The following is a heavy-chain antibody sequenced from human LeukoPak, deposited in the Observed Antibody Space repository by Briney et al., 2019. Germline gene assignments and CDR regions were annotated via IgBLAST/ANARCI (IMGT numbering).Heavy chain of an antibody. CDR1: GGTFSSYA. Sequence: ASVKVSCKASGGTFSSYAISWVRQAPGQGLEWMGGIIPIFGTANYAQKFQGRVTITADESTSTAYMELSSLRSEDTAVYYCAREKGYSGLNWFDPWGQGTLVTVSS. CDR2: IIPIFGTA. CDR3: AREKGYSGLNWFDP. D-gene: IGHD5-12*01. J-gene: IGHJ5*02. V-gene: IGHV1-69*13.